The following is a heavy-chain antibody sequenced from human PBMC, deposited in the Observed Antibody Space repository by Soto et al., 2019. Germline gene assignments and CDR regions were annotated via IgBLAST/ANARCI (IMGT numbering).Heavy chain of an antibody. V-gene: IGHV3-21*06. Sequence: DVQLVESGGGLDKRGGSLRLSCAASGFIFSSHNMNWVRQAPGKGLEWVSSITGSSSYIFYADSVKGRFTISRDNAKNTVYLQMNSLRAEDTGVYYCARLVASETGYGMDVWGQGTTVTVSS. D-gene: IGHD3-9*01. J-gene: IGHJ6*02. CDR3: ARLVASETGYGMDV. CDR2: ITGSSSYI. CDR1: GFIFSSHN.